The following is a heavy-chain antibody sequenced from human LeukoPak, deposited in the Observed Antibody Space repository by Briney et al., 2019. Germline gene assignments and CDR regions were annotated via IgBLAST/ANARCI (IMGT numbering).Heavy chain of an antibody. J-gene: IGHJ4*02. Sequence: ASVRVSSKASGYTFTVYYMHWVRQAPGQGLEWMGWINPNSGGTNYAQKFQGTVTMTRDTSITTAYMELSRLRSDDTAVYYCARVDCTNGVCYYFDYGGQGTLVTVSS. V-gene: IGHV1-2*02. D-gene: IGHD2-8*01. CDR2: INPNSGGT. CDR1: GYTFTVYY. CDR3: ARVDCTNGVCYYFDY.